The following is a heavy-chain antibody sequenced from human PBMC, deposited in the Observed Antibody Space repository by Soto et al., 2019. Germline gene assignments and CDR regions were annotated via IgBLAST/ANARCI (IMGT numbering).Heavy chain of an antibody. J-gene: IGHJ4*02. CDR3: ARGRRDGYNY. Sequence: EVQLVESGGGLVQPGGSLRLSCAASGFTFSSYEMNWVRQAPGKGLEWVSYISSSGSTIYYADSVKGRFTISRDNAKNSLHLQMNSLRAEDTAVYYCARGRRDGYNYWGQGTLVTVSS. CDR2: ISSSGSTI. CDR1: GFTFSSYE. V-gene: IGHV3-48*03. D-gene: IGHD5-12*01.